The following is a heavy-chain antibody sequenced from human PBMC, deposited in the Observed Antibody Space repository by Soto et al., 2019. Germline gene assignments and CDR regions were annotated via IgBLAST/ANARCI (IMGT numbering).Heavy chain of an antibody. D-gene: IGHD2-21*01. CDR2: ISYDGSNK. V-gene: IGHV3-30*18. CDR1: GFTFSSYG. Sequence: VGSLRLSCAASGFTFSSYGMHWVRQAPGKGLEWVAVISYDGSNKYYADSVKGRFTISRDNSKNTLYLQMNSLRAEDTAVYYCANVVAPLSPFDYWGQGTLVTVSS. CDR3: ANVVAPLSPFDY. J-gene: IGHJ4*02.